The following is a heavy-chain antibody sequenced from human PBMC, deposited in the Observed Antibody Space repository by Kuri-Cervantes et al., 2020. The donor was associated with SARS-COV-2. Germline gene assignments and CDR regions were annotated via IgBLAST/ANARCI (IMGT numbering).Heavy chain of an antibody. J-gene: IGHJ4*02. CDR1: GFIFRNYV. D-gene: IGHD2-21*01. CDR2: IRNYGGSP. Sequence: GGSLRLSRSASGFIFRNYVMYWVRQAPGKGLEYVSSIRNYGGSPYYGDSVKGRFTISRDNSKNTLYLQMDSLRVEDTAVYYCVGDESNVVQRGFWGQGSLVTVSS. CDR3: VGDESNVVQRGF. V-gene: IGHV3-64D*08.